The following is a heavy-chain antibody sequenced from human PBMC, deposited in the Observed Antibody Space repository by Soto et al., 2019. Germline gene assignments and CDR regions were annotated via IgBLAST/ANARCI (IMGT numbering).Heavy chain of an antibody. V-gene: IGHV4-34*01. Sequence: PSETLSLTCAVYGGSFSGYYWSWVRQPAGKGLEWIGEINHSGSTNYNPSLKSRVTISVDTSKNQFSLKLSSVTAADTAVYYCARDGIPNSSSPFVIGHWGRGTLVTLSP. CDR3: ARDGIPNSSSPFVIGH. D-gene: IGHD6-19*01. J-gene: IGHJ5*02. CDR1: GGSFSGYY. CDR2: INHSGST.